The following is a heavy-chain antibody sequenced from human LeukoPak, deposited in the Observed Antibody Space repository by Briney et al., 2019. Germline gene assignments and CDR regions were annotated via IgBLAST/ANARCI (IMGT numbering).Heavy chain of an antibody. D-gene: IGHD6-19*01. V-gene: IGHV3-7*01. Sequence: TGGSLRLSCAASGFTFSSYWMSWVRQAPGKGLEWVANIKQDGSEKYYVDSVKGRFTISRDNAKNSLYLHMDSLRAGDTAVYYCARGAYSSGWAYFDHWGQGTLVTVSS. J-gene: IGHJ4*02. CDR3: ARGAYSSGWAYFDH. CDR1: GFTFSSYW. CDR2: IKQDGSEK.